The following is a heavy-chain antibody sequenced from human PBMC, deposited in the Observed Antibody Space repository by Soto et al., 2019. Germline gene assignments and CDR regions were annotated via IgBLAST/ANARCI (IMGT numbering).Heavy chain of an antibody. J-gene: IGHJ5*02. CDR1: GFAFSNFA. V-gene: IGHV3-23*01. CDR2: IGSGSRGT. Sequence: EAQLLESGGGLVQPGGSLRLSCAASGFAFSNFAMSWVRQAPGKGLEWVSAIGSGSRGTHYAESVEDRFTISRDDSKNTLYLQLNSLTAADTAGYYCAAPRAAVPHTRYFDPWCQGTPVTVSP. D-gene: IGHD6-13*01. CDR3: AAPRAAVPHTRYFDP.